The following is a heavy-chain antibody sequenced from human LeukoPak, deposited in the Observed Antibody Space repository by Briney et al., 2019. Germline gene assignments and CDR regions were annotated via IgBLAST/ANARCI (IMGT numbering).Heavy chain of an antibody. Sequence: GGSLRLSCAASGFTSDDYGMSWVRQAPGKGLEWVSGINWNGGSTGYADSVKGRFTISRDNAKNSLYLQMNSLRAEDTALYYCARSGYCSGGSCPHNWFDPWGQGTPFTVSS. D-gene: IGHD2-15*01. CDR3: ARSGYCSGGSCPHNWFDP. CDR1: GFTSDDYG. V-gene: IGHV3-20*04. CDR2: INWNGGST. J-gene: IGHJ5*02.